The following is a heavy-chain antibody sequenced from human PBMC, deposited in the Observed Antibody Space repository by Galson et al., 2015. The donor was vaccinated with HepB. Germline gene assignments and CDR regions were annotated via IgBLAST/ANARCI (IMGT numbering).Heavy chain of an antibody. CDR2: ISAYNGNT. CDR1: GYTFTSYG. V-gene: IGHV1-18*01. J-gene: IGHJ5*02. Sequence: QSGAEVKKPGASVKVSCKASGYTFTSYGISWVRQAPGQGLEWMGWISAYNGNTNYAQKLQGRVTMTTDTSTSTAYMELRSLRSDDTAVYYCARDAWFRELLSATRTWFDPWGQGTLVTVSS. D-gene: IGHD3-10*01. CDR3: ARDAWFRELLSATRTWFDP.